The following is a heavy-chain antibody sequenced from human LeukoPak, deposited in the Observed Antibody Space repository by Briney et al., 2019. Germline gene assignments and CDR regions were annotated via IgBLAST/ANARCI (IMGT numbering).Heavy chain of an antibody. J-gene: IGHJ4*02. Sequence: GGSLRLSCASSGFTFSAYHMNWVRQAPGKGLEWISFISSDSGTLYYADSVKGRFTISRDNSKNTLYLQMNSLRAEDTAVYYCAKDVGNYYDSSGLNWGQGTLVTVSS. CDR1: GFTFSAYH. CDR2: ISSDSGTL. V-gene: IGHV3-48*01. D-gene: IGHD3-22*01. CDR3: AKDVGNYYDSSGLN.